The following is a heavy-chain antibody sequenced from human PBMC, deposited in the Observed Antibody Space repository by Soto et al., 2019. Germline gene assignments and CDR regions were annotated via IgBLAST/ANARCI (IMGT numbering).Heavy chain of an antibody. D-gene: IGHD2-2*02. CDR1: GYTFTGYY. Sequence: GASVKVSCKASGYTFTGYYMHWVRQAPGQGLEWMGIINPSGGSTSYAQKFQGRVTMTRDTSTSTVYMELSSLRSEDTAVYYCARDPDPIVVVPAAILLNDYYYGMDVWGQGTTVTVSS. J-gene: IGHJ6*02. CDR3: ARDPDPIVVVPAAILLNDYYYGMDV. CDR2: INPSGGST. V-gene: IGHV1-46*01.